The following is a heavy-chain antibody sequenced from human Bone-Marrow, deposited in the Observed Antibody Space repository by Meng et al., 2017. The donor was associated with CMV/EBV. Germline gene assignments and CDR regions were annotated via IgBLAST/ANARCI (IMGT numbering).Heavy chain of an antibody. CDR2: INHSGST. J-gene: IGHJ4*02. V-gene: IGHV4-34*01. Sequence: QVQLRQWGAGLLKPSETLSLTCAVYGGSFSGYYWSWIRQPPGKGLEWIGEINHSGSTNYNPSLKSRVTISVDTSKNQFSLKLSSVTAADMAVYYCARGVDYYDSSGYYYWGQGTLVTVSS. CDR1: GGSFSGYY. CDR3: ARGVDYYDSSGYYY. D-gene: IGHD3-22*01.